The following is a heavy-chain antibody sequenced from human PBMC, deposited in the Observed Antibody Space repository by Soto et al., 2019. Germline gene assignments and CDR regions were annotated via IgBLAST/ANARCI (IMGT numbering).Heavy chain of an antibody. CDR1: GCTFSSYG. Sequence: PGGSLRLSCAASGCTFSSYGMHWVRQAPGKGLEWVAVIWYDGSNKYYADSVKGRFTISRDNSKNTLYLQMNSLRAEDTAVYYCARSFSYGDYGVFDYWGQGTLVTVSS. CDR3: ARSFSYGDYGVFDY. D-gene: IGHD4-17*01. J-gene: IGHJ4*02. CDR2: IWYDGSNK. V-gene: IGHV3-33*01.